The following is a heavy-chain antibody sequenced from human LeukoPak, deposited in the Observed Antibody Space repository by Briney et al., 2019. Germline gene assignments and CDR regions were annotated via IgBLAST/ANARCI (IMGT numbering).Heavy chain of an antibody. Sequence: ASVKVSCKASGYTFTSYYMHWVRQAPGQGLEWMGWINPNSGGTNYAQKFQGRVTMIRDTSIGTAYMELSRLRSDDTAVYYCARGNRLSRYYYHYMDVWGKGTTVTVSS. V-gene: IGHV1-2*02. CDR2: INPNSGGT. CDR1: GYTFTSYY. D-gene: IGHD3-16*02. J-gene: IGHJ6*03. CDR3: ARGNRLSRYYYHYMDV.